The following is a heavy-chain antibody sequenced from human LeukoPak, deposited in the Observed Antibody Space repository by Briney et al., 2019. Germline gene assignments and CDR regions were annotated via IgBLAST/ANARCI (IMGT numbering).Heavy chain of an antibody. CDR2: IYTSGST. CDR1: GGSISSGSYY. CDR3: ARDRKGGYPY. V-gene: IGHV4-61*02. J-gene: IGHJ4*02. Sequence: PSETLSLTCTASGGSISSGSYYWSWIRQPAGKGLEWIGRIYTSGSTNYNPSLKSRVTISVDTSKNQFSLKLSSVTAADTAVYYCARDRKGGYPYWGQGTLVTVSS. D-gene: IGHD5-12*01.